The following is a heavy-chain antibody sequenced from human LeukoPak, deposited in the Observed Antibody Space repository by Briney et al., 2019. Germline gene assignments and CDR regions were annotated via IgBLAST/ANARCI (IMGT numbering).Heavy chain of an antibody. CDR1: GFTFSSYS. J-gene: IGHJ4*02. CDR3: ANSEPSGSWDY. CDR2: ISSSSSYI. Sequence: GGSLRLSCAASGFTFSSYSMNWVRQAPGKGLEWVSSISSSSSYIYYADSVKGRFTISRDNSKNTLYLQMNSLRAEDTAVYYCANSEPSGSWDYWGQGTLVTVSS. V-gene: IGHV3-21*01. D-gene: IGHD1-26*01.